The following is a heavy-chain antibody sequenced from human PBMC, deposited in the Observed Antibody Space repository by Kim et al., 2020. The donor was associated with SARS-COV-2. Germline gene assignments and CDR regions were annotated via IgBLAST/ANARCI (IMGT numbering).Heavy chain of an antibody. J-gene: IGHJ4*02. D-gene: IGHD3-9*01. CDR2: IYYSGST. V-gene: IGHV4-59*01. CDR3: ARGGRHDILTGYYRPTFDY. CDR1: GGSISSYY. Sequence: SETLSLTCTVSGGSISSYYWSWIRQPPGKGLEWIGYIYYSGSTNYNPSLKSRVTISVDTSKNQFSLKLSSVTAADTAVYYCARGGRHDILTGYYRPTFDYWGQGTLVTVSS.